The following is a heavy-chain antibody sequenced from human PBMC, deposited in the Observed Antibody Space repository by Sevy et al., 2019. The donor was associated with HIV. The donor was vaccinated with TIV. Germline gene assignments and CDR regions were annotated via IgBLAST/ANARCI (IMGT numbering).Heavy chain of an antibody. CDR3: TRDILGWAFDY. D-gene: IGHD3-3*01. Sequence: GGSLRLSCAASGFGLNGNAMSWVRQAPGKGLGWVAAIHGGDDTTHYGDSVKGRFTISRDSFKNILYLQMDSLRVEDTAVYYCTRDILGWAFDYWGHGTLVTVSS. CDR1: GFGLNGNA. V-gene: IGHV3-23*01. CDR2: IHGGDDTT. J-gene: IGHJ4*01.